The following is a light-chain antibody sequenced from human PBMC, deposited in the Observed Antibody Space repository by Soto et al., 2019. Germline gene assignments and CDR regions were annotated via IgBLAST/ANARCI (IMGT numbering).Light chain of an antibody. CDR1: HTVSSSY. CDR3: QQLTDWPPQWT. Sequence: EIVLTQSPGTLSFSPGERATLSCRASHTVSSSYLAWYQQKGGQAPRLLIYGASSRAAGIPDRFSGSGSGTDFTLTISSLEPEDFAVYYCQQLTDWPPQWTFGQGTKVDIK. J-gene: IGKJ1*01. CDR2: GAS. V-gene: IGKV3D-20*02.